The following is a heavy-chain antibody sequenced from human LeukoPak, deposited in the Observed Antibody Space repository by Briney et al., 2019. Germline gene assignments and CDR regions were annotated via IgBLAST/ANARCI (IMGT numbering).Heavy chain of an antibody. V-gene: IGHV4-59*01. CDR1: GGSISSYY. J-gene: IGHJ4*02. CDR2: IYYSGST. D-gene: IGHD3-10*01. Sequence: SETLSLTCTVSGGSISSYYWSWIRQPPGKGLEWIGYIYYSGSTYYNPSLKSRVTISVDTSKNQFSLKLSSVTAADTAVYYCASSGAGHFDYWGQGTLVTVSS. CDR3: ASSGAGHFDY.